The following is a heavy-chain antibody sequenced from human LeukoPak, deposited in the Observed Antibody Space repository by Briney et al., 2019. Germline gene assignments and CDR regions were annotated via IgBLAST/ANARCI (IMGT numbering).Heavy chain of an antibody. V-gene: IGHV4-34*01. CDR1: GGSFSGYY. Sequence: PSETLSLTCAVYGGSFSGYYWSWIRQPPGKGLEWIGEINHSGSTNYNPSLKSRVTISVDTSKNQFSLKLSSVTAADTAVYYCARGSLTRYYDILTGYYSGYWFDPWGQGTLVTVSS. J-gene: IGHJ5*02. CDR3: ARGSLTRYYDILTGYYSGYWFDP. CDR2: INHSGST. D-gene: IGHD3-9*01.